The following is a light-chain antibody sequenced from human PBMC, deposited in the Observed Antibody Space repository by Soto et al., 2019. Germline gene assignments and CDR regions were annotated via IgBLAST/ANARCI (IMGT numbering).Light chain of an antibody. CDR2: GSS. CDR3: QQYNNWPPWP. V-gene: IGKV3D-15*01. J-gene: IGKJ1*01. Sequence: VLTQSPGTLSLSPGERATLSCRASQSVSSMLAWYHTKPGQAPRLLISGSSSRATGIPDRFSGSGSGTDFTLTISSLQSEDFAVYYCQQYNNWPPWPFGQGTKVDI. CDR1: QSVSSM.